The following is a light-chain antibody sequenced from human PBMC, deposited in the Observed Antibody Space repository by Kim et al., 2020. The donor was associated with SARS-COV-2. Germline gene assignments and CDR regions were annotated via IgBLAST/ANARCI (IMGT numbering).Light chain of an antibody. CDR3: QSYDDSHLGV. CDR1: SGSVADNF. Sequence: NFMLTQSHSVSESPGKTVTISCTRTSGSVADNFVQWYQLRPSSAPTTVIYEDTQRPAGVPARFTGSIDRSSNSASLIISGLRTEDEADYYCQSYDDSHLGVFGRGTQLTVL. CDR2: EDT. V-gene: IGLV6-57*04. J-gene: IGLJ3*02.